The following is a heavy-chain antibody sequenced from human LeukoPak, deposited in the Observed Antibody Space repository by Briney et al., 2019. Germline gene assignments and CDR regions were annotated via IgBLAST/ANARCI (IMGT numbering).Heavy chain of an antibody. CDR3: ARGGRRGYSYYY. D-gene: IGHD5-18*01. V-gene: IGHV4-39*01. J-gene: IGHJ4*02. CDR1: GDSISNRRYY. CDR2: TSYGGST. Sequence: MPSETLSLTCTVSGDSISNRRYYWGWIRQPPGKGMEWIGSTSYGGSTYYNPSLKSRVTISVDTSKNQFSLKLSSVTAADTAVYYCARGGRRGYSYYYWGQGTLVTVSS.